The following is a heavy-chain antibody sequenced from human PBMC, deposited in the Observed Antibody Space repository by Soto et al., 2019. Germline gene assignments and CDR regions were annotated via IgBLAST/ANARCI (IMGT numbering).Heavy chain of an antibody. J-gene: IGHJ4*02. CDR1: VFSFSDCG. V-gene: IGHV3-30*18. CDR3: VKEQSSGYWRTADY. CDR2: VTYEETEI. Sequence: QVQLVESGGGVVQPGRSLRLSYAASVFSFSDCGMHWVSQAPGKGLEWVAVVTYEETEIHYADSVRGRFTISRDNSKNMVHLQMDSLRVEDTDVYYCVKEQSSGYWRTADYWCQGTLITVSS. D-gene: IGHD3-22*01.